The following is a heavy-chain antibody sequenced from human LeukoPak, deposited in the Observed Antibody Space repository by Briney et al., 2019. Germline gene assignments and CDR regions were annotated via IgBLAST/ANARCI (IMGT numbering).Heavy chain of an antibody. CDR3: ARMNRYSSSWYKDY. V-gene: IGHV4-31*03. J-gene: IGHJ4*02. CDR2: IYYSGST. Sequence: SETLSLTCTASGGSISSGGYYWSWIRQHPGKGLEWIGYIYYSGSTYYNPSLKSRVTISVDTSKNQLSLNLSSVTAADTAVYYCARMNRYSSSWYKDYWGQGTLVTVSS. CDR1: GGSISSGGYY. D-gene: IGHD6-13*01.